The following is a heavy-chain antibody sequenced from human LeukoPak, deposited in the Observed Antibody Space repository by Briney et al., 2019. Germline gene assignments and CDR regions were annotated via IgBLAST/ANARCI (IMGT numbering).Heavy chain of an antibody. D-gene: IGHD3-10*01. CDR2: IYYSGST. Sequence: PSETLSLTCTVSGGSISSYYWSWIRQPPGKGLEWIGYIYYSGSTNYNPSLKSRVTISVDTSKNQFSLKLSSVTAADTAVYYCARDPYGSGSYGWWGQGTLVTVSS. CDR3: ARDPYGSGSYGW. V-gene: IGHV4-59*01. J-gene: IGHJ4*02. CDR1: GGSISSYY.